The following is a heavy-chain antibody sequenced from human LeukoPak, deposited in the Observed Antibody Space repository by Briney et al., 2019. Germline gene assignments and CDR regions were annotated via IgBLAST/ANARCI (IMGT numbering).Heavy chain of an antibody. Sequence: PGGSLRLSCAASGFTVSSDYMSWVRQAPGKGLEWVSVIYSGGSTYYADSVKGRFTISRDNSKNTLYLQMNSLRAEDTAVYYCAKNRDPAPDYYSYRDFGGEGPRSP. D-gene: IGHD1-14*01. CDR3: AKNRDPAPDYYSYRD. CDR2: IYSGGST. V-gene: IGHV3-66*02. CDR1: GFTVSSDY. J-gene: IGHJ6*03.